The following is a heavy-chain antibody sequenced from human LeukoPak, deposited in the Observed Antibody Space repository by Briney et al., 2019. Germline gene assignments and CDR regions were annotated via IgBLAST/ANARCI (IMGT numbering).Heavy chain of an antibody. CDR2: IYTSGST. D-gene: IGHD6-19*01. V-gene: IGHV4-61*02. CDR3: ARESEQWPYYYYGMDV. Sequence: SETLSLTCTVSGDSISSGSYYWSWIRQPAGKGLEWIGRIYTSGSTNYNPSLKSRVTISVDTSKNQFSLKLSSVTAADTAVYYCARESEQWPYYYYGMDVWGQGTTVTVSS. CDR1: GDSISSGSYY. J-gene: IGHJ6*02.